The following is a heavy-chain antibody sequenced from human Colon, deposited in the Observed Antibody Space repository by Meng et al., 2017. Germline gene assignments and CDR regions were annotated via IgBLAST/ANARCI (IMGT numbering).Heavy chain of an antibody. Sequence: VTLVQSGGGVVQPGTSLRLSCAASGFNFKELGLHWVRQAPGKGLELVAAVTNDGKKEYYADSVKGRFIISRDNSDNTLYLQMGSLKPEDTAVYYCAKEWSSSYAYFDAWGQGTLVTVSS. V-gene: IGHV3-30*04. CDR3: AKEWSSSYAYFDA. D-gene: IGHD3-16*01. CDR1: GFNFKELG. J-gene: IGHJ4*02. CDR2: VTNDGKKE.